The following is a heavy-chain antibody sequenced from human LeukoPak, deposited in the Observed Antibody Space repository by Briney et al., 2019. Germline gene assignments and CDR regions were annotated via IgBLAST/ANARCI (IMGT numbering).Heavy chain of an antibody. J-gene: IGHJ3*02. CDR1: GFTFSSYW. CDR2: IKQDGSEK. Sequence: GGSLRPSCAASGFTFSSYWMSWVRQAPGKGLEWVANIKQDGSEKYYVDSVKGRFTISRDNAKNSLYLQMNSLRAEDTAVYYCASHGITMIVVAPDDAFDIWGQGTMVTVSS. D-gene: IGHD3-22*01. V-gene: IGHV3-7*01. CDR3: ASHGITMIVVAPDDAFDI.